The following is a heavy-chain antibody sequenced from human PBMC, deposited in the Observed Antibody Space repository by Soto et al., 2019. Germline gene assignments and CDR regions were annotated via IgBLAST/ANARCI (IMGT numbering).Heavy chain of an antibody. D-gene: IGHD2-8*02. J-gene: IGHJ4*02. Sequence: PRLSCAASGFTFSSYNMIWVRQAPGKGLESISYISSSSGTTLYGDSVQGRFTISRDNAKNSLYLQVDSLRDEDTAVYYCARVAAGVSGADYWGKGTLVTVSS. CDR1: GFTFSSYN. CDR2: ISSSSGTT. V-gene: IGHV3-48*02. CDR3: ARVAAGVSGADY.